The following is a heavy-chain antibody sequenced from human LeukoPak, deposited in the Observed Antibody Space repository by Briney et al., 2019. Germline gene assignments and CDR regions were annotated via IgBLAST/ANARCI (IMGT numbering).Heavy chain of an antibody. CDR2: IKQNGSEK. J-gene: IGHJ4*02. Sequence: GGSLRLSCAASGFTFSSYWMSWVRQAPGKGLEWVANIKQNGSEKYYVDSVKGRFTISRDNAKNSLYLQMNSLRAEDTAVYYCARTAGVGARSFDYWGQGTLVTVSS. CDR1: GFTFSSYW. CDR3: ARTAGVGARSFDY. D-gene: IGHD1-26*01. V-gene: IGHV3-7*01.